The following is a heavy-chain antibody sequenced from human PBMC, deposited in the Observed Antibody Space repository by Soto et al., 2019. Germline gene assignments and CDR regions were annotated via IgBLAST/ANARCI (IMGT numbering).Heavy chain of an antibody. Sequence: QVQLVQSGAEVKKPGSSVKVSCKASGGTFSSYAISWVRQAPGQGLEWMGGIIPIFGTANYAQKFQGRVTITADESTSTAYMELSSLRSDDTAVYYCARRMADSSGYYEWFDPWGQGTLVTVSS. J-gene: IGHJ5*02. V-gene: IGHV1-69*01. CDR3: ARRMADSSGYYEWFDP. D-gene: IGHD3-22*01. CDR2: IIPIFGTA. CDR1: GGTFSSYA.